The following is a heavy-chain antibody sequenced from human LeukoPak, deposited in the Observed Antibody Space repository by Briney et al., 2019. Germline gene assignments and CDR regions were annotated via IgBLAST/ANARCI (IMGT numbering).Heavy chain of an antibody. V-gene: IGHV4-59*01. CDR2: IYDSGST. CDR1: GGSINSYY. D-gene: IGHD6-19*01. Sequence: SETLSLTCTVSGGSINSYYWSWLRQPPGKGLEWIGYIYDSGSTNFNPSLKSRVTISVDTSRKQISLKLSYVTAADTAVYYCARGNIREWLFDYCGQGTLVTVSS. J-gene: IGHJ4*02. CDR3: ARGNIREWLFDY.